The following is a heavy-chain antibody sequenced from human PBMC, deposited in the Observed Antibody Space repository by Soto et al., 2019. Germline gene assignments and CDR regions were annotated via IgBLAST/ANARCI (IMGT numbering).Heavy chain of an antibody. V-gene: IGHV4-4*07. Sequence: PSETLSLTCTVSGGSISSYYWSWIRQPAGKGLEWIGRIYTSGSTNYNPSLKSRVTMSVDTSKNQFSLKLSSVTAADTAVYYCARDDIVVVRDAFDIWGQGTMVTVSS. CDR2: IYTSGST. CDR1: GGSISSYY. CDR3: ARDDIVVVRDAFDI. D-gene: IGHD2-2*01. J-gene: IGHJ3*02.